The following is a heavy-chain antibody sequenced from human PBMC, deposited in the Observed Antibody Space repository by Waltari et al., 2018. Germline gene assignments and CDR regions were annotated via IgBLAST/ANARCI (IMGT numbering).Heavy chain of an antibody. CDR1: GFTFSSYA. CDR3: AKVLTYSSSLSNAFDI. V-gene: IGHV3-23*04. Sequence: EVQLVESGGGLVQPGGSLRIPCAASGFTFSSYAMSWVRQATGKGLEWVSAISGSGGSTYYADSVKGRFTISRDNSKNTLYLQMNSLRAEDTAVYYCAKVLTYSSSLSNAFDIWGQGTMVTVSS. J-gene: IGHJ3*02. D-gene: IGHD6-13*01. CDR2: ISGSGGST.